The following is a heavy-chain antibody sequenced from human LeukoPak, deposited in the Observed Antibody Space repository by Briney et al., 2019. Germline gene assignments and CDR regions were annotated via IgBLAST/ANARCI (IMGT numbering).Heavy chain of an antibody. CDR3: AKEAVEAAGLDY. CDR2: ISWDGGSR. V-gene: IGHV3-43*01. CDR1: GFTFDDYT. Sequence: GGSLRLSCAASGFTFDDYTMHWVRQAPGKGLEWVSLISWDGGSRYYADSVKGRFAISRDNSKNSLYLQMNSLRTEDTAFYYCAKEAVEAAGLDYWGQGTLVTVSS. D-gene: IGHD6-13*01. J-gene: IGHJ4*02.